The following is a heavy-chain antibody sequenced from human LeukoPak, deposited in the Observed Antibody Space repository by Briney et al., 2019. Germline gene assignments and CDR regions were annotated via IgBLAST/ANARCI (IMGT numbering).Heavy chain of an antibody. CDR3: AWYSSSPSRAFDT. Sequence: GGSLRLSCAASGFTFSDNYMSWIRQAPGKGLEWVSYISSSGGTIHYADSVKGRFTISRDNAKNSLYLQMNSLRAEDTAVYYCAWYSSSPSRAFDTWGQGTLVTVSS. V-gene: IGHV3-11*04. CDR1: GFTFSDNY. J-gene: IGHJ3*02. D-gene: IGHD6-6*01. CDR2: ISSSGGTI.